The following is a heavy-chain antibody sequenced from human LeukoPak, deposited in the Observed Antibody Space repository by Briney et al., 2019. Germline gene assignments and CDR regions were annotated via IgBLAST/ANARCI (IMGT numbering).Heavy chain of an antibody. CDR1: GGSISSGSYY. J-gene: IGHJ5*02. V-gene: IGHV4-61*02. Sequence: PSETLSLTCTVSGGSISSGSYYWNWIRQPAGKGLEWIGRIYTSGSTNYNPSLKSRITISVDTSKNQFSLKLSSVTAADTAVYYCARGILGWFDPWGQGTLVTVSS. CDR2: IYTSGST. CDR3: ARGILGWFDP. D-gene: IGHD2-8*02.